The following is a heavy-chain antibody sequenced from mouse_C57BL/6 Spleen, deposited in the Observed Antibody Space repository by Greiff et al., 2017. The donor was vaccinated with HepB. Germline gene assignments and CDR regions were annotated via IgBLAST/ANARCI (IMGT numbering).Heavy chain of an antibody. D-gene: IGHD2-3*01. V-gene: IGHV1-62-2*01. Sequence: VQLQQSGAELVKPGASVKLSCKASGYTFTEYTIHWVKQRSGQGLEWIGWFYPGSGSIKYNEKFKDKATLTADKSSSTVYMELSRLTSEDSVVYFCARHEDTDGYYSYYAMDYWGQGTSVTVSS. J-gene: IGHJ4*01. CDR3: ARHEDTDGYYSYYAMDY. CDR2: FYPGSGSI. CDR1: GYTFTEYT.